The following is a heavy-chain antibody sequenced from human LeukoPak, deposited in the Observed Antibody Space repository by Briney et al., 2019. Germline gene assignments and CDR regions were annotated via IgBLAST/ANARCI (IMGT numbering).Heavy chain of an antibody. CDR1: GGSISSYY. J-gene: IGHJ6*02. V-gene: IGHV4-59*01. D-gene: IGHD3-9*01. CDR3: ARVRDYDILTGYNYGMDV. Sequence: SETLSLTCTVSGGSISSYYWSWIRQPPGKGLEWIGYIYYSGGTNYNPSLKSRVTISVDTSKNQFSLKLSSVTAADTAVYYCARVRDYDILTGYNYGMDVWGQGTTVTVSS. CDR2: IYYSGGT.